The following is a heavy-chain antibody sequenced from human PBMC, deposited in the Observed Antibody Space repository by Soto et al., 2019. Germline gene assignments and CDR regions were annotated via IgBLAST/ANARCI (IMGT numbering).Heavy chain of an antibody. Sequence: ASVKVSCKASGYTFTSYGISWVRQAPGQGLEWMGWISAYNGNTNYAQKLQGRVTMTTGTSTGTAYMELRSLRSDDTAVYYCARLSNYNWNYYGMDVWGQGTTVTVSS. CDR2: ISAYNGNT. D-gene: IGHD1-20*01. J-gene: IGHJ6*02. CDR1: GYTFTSYG. V-gene: IGHV1-18*01. CDR3: ARLSNYNWNYYGMDV.